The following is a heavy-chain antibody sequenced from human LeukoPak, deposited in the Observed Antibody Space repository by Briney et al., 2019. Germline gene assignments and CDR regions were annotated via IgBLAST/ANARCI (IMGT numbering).Heavy chain of an antibody. D-gene: IGHD1-14*01. V-gene: IGHV4-59*08. J-gene: IGHJ4*02. CDR2: IYYSGST. CDR3: ARHAVDSGLDY. Sequence: PSETLSLTCAVYGGSFSGYYWSWIRQPPGKGLEWIGYIYYSGSTNYNPSLKSRVTISVDTPKDQFSLKLSSVTAADTAVYYCARHAVDSGLDYWGQGTLVTVSS. CDR1: GGSFSGYY.